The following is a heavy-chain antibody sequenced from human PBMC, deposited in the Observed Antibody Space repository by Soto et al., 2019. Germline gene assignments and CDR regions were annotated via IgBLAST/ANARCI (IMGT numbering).Heavy chain of an antibody. J-gene: IGHJ3*02. Sequence: ASVKVSCKASGYTFTGYYMHWVRQAPGQGLEWMGWINPNSGGTNYAQKFQGWVTMTRDTSISTAYMELSRLRSDDTAVYYCARGIVKDYADSSDAFDIWGQGTMVTVSS. CDR3: ARGIVKDYADSSDAFDI. V-gene: IGHV1-2*04. D-gene: IGHD4-17*01. CDR2: INPNSGGT. CDR1: GYTFTGYY.